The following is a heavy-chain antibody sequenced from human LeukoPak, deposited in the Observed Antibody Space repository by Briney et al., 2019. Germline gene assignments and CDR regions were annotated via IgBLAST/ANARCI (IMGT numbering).Heavy chain of an antibody. Sequence: GGSLRLSCAASGFTFSSYGMHWVRQAPGKGLEWVAVLSYDGSNKDYADSVKGRFTISRDKSKNTLYLQMNSLRAEDTAVYYCARALDSSGWNGRDYWGQGTLVTVSS. CDR2: LSYDGSNK. CDR1: GFTFSSYG. J-gene: IGHJ4*02. D-gene: IGHD6-19*01. V-gene: IGHV3-30*03. CDR3: ARALDSSGWNGRDY.